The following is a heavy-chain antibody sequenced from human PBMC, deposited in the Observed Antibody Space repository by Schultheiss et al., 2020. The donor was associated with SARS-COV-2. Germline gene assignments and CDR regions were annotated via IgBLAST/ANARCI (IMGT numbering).Heavy chain of an antibody. Sequence: GGSLRLSCAASRFTFSNYGMHWVRQAPGKGLQWVANMKEDGSEKYYVDSVKGRFTISRDNAKNSLFLQMNSLRAEDTAVYYCARVGLKYSSGWYFSDFWGQGTLVTVSS. V-gene: IGHV3-7*01. CDR1: RFTFSNYG. CDR3: ARVGLKYSSGWYFSDF. CDR2: MKEDGSEK. D-gene: IGHD6-19*01. J-gene: IGHJ4*02.